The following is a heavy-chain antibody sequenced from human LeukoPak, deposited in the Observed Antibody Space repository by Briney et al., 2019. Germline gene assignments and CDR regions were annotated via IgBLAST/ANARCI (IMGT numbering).Heavy chain of an antibody. CDR1: GYTFTSYG. V-gene: IGHV1-18*01. Sequence: ASVKVSCKASGYTFTSYGISWVRQAPGQGLEWMGWVSTYSDKTNPAQRFQDRVTMTTDTSTSTAYMELRSLRSDDTAVYYCARSPLGYCSGGSCYPGGNWFDPWGQGTLVTVSS. D-gene: IGHD2-15*01. CDR3: ARSPLGYCSGGSCYPGGNWFDP. J-gene: IGHJ5*02. CDR2: VSTYSDKT.